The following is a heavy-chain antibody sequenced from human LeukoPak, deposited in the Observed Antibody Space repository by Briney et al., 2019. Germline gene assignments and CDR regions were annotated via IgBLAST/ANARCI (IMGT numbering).Heavy chain of an antibody. CDR1: GYSISSGYY. V-gene: IGHV4-38-2*01. Sequence: SETLSLTCAVSGYSISSGYYWGWIPQPPGKGLEWIGSIYHSGSTYYNPSLKSRVTISVDTSKNQFSLKLSSVTAADTAVYYCARRGLDWGQGTLVTVSS. J-gene: IGHJ4*02. CDR3: ARRGLD. D-gene: IGHD3-10*01. CDR2: IYHSGST.